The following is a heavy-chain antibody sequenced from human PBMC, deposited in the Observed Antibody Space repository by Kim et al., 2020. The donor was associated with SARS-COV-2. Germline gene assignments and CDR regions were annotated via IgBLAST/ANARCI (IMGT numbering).Heavy chain of an antibody. CDR3: ASSRKVTTYYYGMDV. CDR2: IIPIFGTA. V-gene: IGHV1-69*13. Sequence: SVKVSCKASGGTFSSYAISWVRQAPGQVLEWMGGIIPIFGTANYAQKFQGRVTITADESTSTAYMELSSLRSEDTAVYYCASSRKVTTYYYGMDVWGQGTTVTVSS. D-gene: IGHD4-17*01. J-gene: IGHJ6*02. CDR1: GGTFSSYA.